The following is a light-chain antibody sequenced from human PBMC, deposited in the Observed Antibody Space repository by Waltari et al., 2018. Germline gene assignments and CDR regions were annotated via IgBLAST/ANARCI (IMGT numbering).Light chain of an antibody. CDR2: DAS. Sequence: DIQMTQSPSSLSASVVDRVTITCQASQHVSKYLNWYQQKPGKAPNLLIYDASNLQRGVPSRVRGSGSGTHFTFTISSLQPEDIATYYCQQYCNVPRTFGQGTRLEIK. CDR1: QHVSKY. CDR3: QQYCNVPRT. V-gene: IGKV1-33*01. J-gene: IGKJ5*01.